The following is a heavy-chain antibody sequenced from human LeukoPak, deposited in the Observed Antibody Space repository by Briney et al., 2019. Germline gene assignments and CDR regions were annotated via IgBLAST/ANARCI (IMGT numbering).Heavy chain of an antibody. V-gene: IGHV4-34*01. CDR3: ARPGPRQLIDP. CDR2: INHSGST. Sequence: PSETLSLTCAVYGGSFSNYYWSWIRQPPGKGLEWIGEINHSGSTNYNPSLKRRVTISVDTSNNQFSLKLSSVNAADTAVYYCARPGPRQLIDPCGQGTLVTVSS. CDR1: GGSFSNYY. J-gene: IGHJ5*02. D-gene: IGHD2-21*01.